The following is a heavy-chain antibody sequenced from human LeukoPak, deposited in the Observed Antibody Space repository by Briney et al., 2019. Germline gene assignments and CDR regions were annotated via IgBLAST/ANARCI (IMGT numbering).Heavy chain of an antibody. CDR3: ARCRPSGDFFDY. CDR2: LNPSGNI. CDR1: GDSISRNSHY. V-gene: IGHV4-61*02. J-gene: IGHJ4*02. D-gene: IGHD4-17*01. Sequence: PSQTLSLTCTVSGDSISRNSHYWCWIRQSAGKGLEWIGRLNPSGNINYNPSLKSRLTMSLDPSENKLSLKLSSVTAADTAVYYCARCRPSGDFFDYWGQGALVTVSS.